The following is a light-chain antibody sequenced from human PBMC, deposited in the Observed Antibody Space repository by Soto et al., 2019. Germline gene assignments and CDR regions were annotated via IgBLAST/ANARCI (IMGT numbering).Light chain of an antibody. CDR2: DAS. V-gene: IGKV1-5*01. J-gene: IGKJ4*01. CDR1: QSISSW. Sequence: DIPMTQSPSTLSASVGDRVTITCRASQSISSWLAWYQQKPGKAPKLLIYDASSLESGVPSRFIGSGSVTEFTLTISSLQPDDFATYYCQQYNSYVLTFGGGTKVEIK. CDR3: QQYNSYVLT.